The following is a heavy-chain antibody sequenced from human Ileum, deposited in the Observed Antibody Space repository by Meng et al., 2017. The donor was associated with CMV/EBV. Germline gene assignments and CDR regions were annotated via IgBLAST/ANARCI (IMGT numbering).Heavy chain of an antibody. Sequence: QGQLVRWGGAGEEPGCSVMVLSKASGGSFRGCRNNWVRQAPGQGQGWMGGMVTQHGGTTYEQQFQRRVTIKTDQYTNTAYMQVKSLTSEDTATYYCARGRRWGWSLDLDYWGQGTLVTVSS. V-gene: IGHV1-69*16. CDR2: MVTQHGGT. J-gene: IGHJ4*02. CDR3: ARGRRWGWSLDLDY. D-gene: IGHD3/OR15-3a*01. CDR1: GGSFRGCR.